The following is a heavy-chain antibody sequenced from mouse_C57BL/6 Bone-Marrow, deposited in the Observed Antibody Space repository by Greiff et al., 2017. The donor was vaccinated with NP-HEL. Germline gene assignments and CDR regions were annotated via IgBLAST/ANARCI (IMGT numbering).Heavy chain of an antibody. CDR1: GYTFTSYG. Sequence: VQLQESGAELARPGASVKLSCKASGYTFTSYGISWVKQRTGQGLEWIGEIYPRSGNTYYTEKFKGKATLTADKSSSTAYMELRSLTSEDSAVYFCAREGDWDWYFDVWGTGTTVTVSS. V-gene: IGHV1-81*01. D-gene: IGHD4-1*01. J-gene: IGHJ1*03. CDR2: IYPRSGNT. CDR3: AREGDWDWYFDV.